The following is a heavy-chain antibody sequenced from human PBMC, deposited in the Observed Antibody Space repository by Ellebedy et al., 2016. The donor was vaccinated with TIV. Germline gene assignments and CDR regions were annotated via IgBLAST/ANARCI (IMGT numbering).Heavy chain of an antibody. Sequence: GESLKISCAASGFTFSGYWMSWVRQAPGKGLEWVANIKADGSEAYYVDSVQGRFTLSRDNAKNSLYLQMRNLRAEDTDAFYCARAGGRHSTGSGFYWGQGTRVTVST. D-gene: IGHD2-2*01. CDR1: GFTFSGYW. CDR2: IKADGSEA. CDR3: ARAGGRHSTGSGFY. J-gene: IGHJ4*02. V-gene: IGHV3-7*03.